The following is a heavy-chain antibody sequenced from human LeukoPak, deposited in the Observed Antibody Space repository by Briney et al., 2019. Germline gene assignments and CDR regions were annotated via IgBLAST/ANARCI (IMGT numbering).Heavy chain of an antibody. D-gene: IGHD4-17*01. CDR1: GESFSGYY. V-gene: IGHV4-34*01. CDR3: ARATDYATIPYFDY. J-gene: IGHJ4*02. Sequence: SETLSLTCAVYGESFSGYYWSWIRQPPGKGLEWIGEINHSGSTNYNPSLKSRVTISVDTSKNQFSLKLSSVTAADTAVYYCARATDYATIPYFDYWGQGTLVTASS. CDR2: INHSGST.